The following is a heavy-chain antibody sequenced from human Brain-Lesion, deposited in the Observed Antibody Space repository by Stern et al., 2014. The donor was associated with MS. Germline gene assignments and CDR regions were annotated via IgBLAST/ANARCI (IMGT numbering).Heavy chain of an antibody. CDR3: ARGRVVPGFQYYATDV. D-gene: IGHD2-2*01. CDR1: GGSISSGGYY. J-gene: IGHJ6*02. Sequence: QLQLQESGPGLVKPSQTLSLSCTVSGGSISSGGYYWSWIRQPAGKGLEWIGRIFNSGSTSYTPSPKSRVTISIDTSKNQFPLRLNSMTAADTAVYYCARGRVVPGFQYYATDVWGQGTTVIVSS. CDR2: IFNSGST. V-gene: IGHV4-61*02.